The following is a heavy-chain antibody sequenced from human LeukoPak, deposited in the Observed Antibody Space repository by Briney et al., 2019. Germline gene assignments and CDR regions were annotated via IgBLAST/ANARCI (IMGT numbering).Heavy chain of an antibody. V-gene: IGHV3-23*01. CDR2: ISVGGDRT. CDR1: GFTFRNYA. J-gene: IGHJ4*02. D-gene: IGHD1-26*01. Sequence: GGSLRLSCAASGFTFRNYAMSWVRQAPGKGLEWVSTISVGGDRTLYVDSVKGRFTISRDTSKNTLFLQMNSLRGEDTAVYYCAKAGRYWDFDYWGQGTLVTVSS. CDR3: AKAGRYWDFDY.